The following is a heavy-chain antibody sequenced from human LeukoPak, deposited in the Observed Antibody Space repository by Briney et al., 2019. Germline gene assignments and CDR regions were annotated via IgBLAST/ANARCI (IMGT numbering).Heavy chain of an antibody. CDR1: GYSFTSNW. D-gene: IGHD6-13*01. J-gene: IGHJ5*02. CDR3: VGQRHGSSWYYWYDP. CDR2: IYPGDSDT. V-gene: IGHV5-51*01. Sequence: PGESLKISCKGSGYSFTSNWIGWVRQMPGKGLEWMGIIYPGDSDTTYSPSFQGQVSISADKSISTAFLQWSSLKASDTAMYYCVGQRHGSSWYYWYDPWGQGTLVTVSS.